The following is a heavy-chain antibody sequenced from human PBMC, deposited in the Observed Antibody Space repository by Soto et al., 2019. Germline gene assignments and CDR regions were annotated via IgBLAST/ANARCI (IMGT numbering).Heavy chain of an antibody. CDR1: GFTFSNFW. CDR2: SNSDGSST. J-gene: IGHJ4*02. V-gene: IGHV3-74*01. D-gene: IGHD3-10*01. Sequence: EVQVVESGGGLVQPGGSLRLSCAASGFTFSNFWMHWVRQAPGKGLVWVSRSNSDGSSTTYADSVKGRFTISRDNAKNTLYLQMNSLRAEDPAVYYCARGRYGSGSAVDYWGQGTLVTVSS. CDR3: ARGRYGSGSAVDY.